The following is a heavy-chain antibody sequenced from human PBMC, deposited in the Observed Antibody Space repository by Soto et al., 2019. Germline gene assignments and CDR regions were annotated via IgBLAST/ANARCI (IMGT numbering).Heavy chain of an antibody. D-gene: IGHD3-10*01. Sequence: ASVKVSCKASGGTFSSYAISWVRQAPGQGLEWMGGIIPIFGTANYAQKFQGRVTITADESTSTAYMELSSLRSEDTAVYYCARDTVVRGVISYYYYGMDVWGQGTTVTVSS. CDR2: IIPIFGTA. CDR1: GGTFSSYA. CDR3: ARDTVVRGVISYYYYGMDV. V-gene: IGHV1-69*13. J-gene: IGHJ6*02.